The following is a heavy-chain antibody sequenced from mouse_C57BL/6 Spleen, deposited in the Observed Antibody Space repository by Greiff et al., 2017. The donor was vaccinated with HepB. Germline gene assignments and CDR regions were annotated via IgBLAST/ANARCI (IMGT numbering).Heavy chain of an antibody. CDR3: ARRYSSYAMDY. J-gene: IGHJ4*01. Sequence: QVQLQQPGAELVKPGASVKLSCKASGYTFTSYWMHWVKQRPGQGLEWIGMIHPNSGSTNYNEKFKSKATLTVDKSSSTAYMQLSSLTSEDSAVYYCARRYSSYAMDYWGQGTSVTVSS. V-gene: IGHV1-64*01. CDR1: GYTFTSYW. CDR2: IHPNSGST. D-gene: IGHD2-14*01.